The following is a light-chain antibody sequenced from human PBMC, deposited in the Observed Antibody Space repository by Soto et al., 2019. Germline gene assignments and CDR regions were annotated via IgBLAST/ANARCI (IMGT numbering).Light chain of an antibody. CDR3: LQDYNYPLT. CDR2: AAS. CDR1: QAISSW. V-gene: IGKV1-6*01. J-gene: IGKJ4*01. Sequence: IQMTQSPSSVSGSVGDRVTITCRASQAISSWLAWYQQKPGKAPKLLIYAASSLQSGVPSRFSGSGSGTDFTLTISSLQPEDFATYYCLQDYNYPLTFGGGTKVDIK.